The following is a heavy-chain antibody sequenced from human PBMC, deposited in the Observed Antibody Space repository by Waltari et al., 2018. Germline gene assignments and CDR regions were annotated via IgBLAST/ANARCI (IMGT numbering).Heavy chain of an antibody. V-gene: IGHV3-74*01. Sequence: EVQVVESGGGLAQPGGSLRLSCVASGVSFSTYWMHWVRQAPGKGVVWVSRIKEDGTTTNYGDSVKGRFTISRDNARSTLYLEMNSLRAEDTALYYCARDFGGPRDHWGQGTLVTVAS. CDR1: GVSFSTYW. J-gene: IGHJ4*02. CDR2: IKEDGTTT. CDR3: ARDFGGPRDH. D-gene: IGHD3-10*01.